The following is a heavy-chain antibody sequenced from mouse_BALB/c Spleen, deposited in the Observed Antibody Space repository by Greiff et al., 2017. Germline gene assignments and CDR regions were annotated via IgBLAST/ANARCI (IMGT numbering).Heavy chain of an antibody. CDR3: ASYGSSSYAMDY. Sequence: EVKVVESGGGLVQPGGSRKLSCAASGFTFSSFGMHWVRQAPEKGLEWVAYISSGSSTIYYADTVKGRFTISRDNPKNTLFLQMTSLRSEDTAMYYCASYGSSSYAMDYWGQGTSVTVSS. V-gene: IGHV5-17*02. CDR2: ISSGSSTI. J-gene: IGHJ4*01. CDR1: GFTFSSFG. D-gene: IGHD1-1*01.